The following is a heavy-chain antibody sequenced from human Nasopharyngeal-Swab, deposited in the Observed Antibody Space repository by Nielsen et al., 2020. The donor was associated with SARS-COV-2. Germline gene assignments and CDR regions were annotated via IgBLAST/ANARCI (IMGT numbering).Heavy chain of an antibody. J-gene: IGHJ3*02. D-gene: IGHD5-24*01. V-gene: IGHV4-59*01. CDR2: IYYGGST. Sequence: RQAPGKGLEWIGYIYYGGSTNYNPSLKSRVTISVDTSKNQFSLKLSSVTAADTAVYYCARDGEMAAFDIWGQGTMVTVSS. CDR3: ARDGEMAAFDI.